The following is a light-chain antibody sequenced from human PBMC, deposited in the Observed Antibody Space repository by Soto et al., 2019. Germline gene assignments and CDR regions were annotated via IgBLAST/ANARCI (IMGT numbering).Light chain of an antibody. J-gene: IGKJ4*01. CDR1: EIINSGY. V-gene: IGKV3-11*01. CDR3: QQRSNWPRT. Sequence: ENLLTQSPDTLSLSAGERATLFCRASEIINSGYVACDQQKPGQAPRLLRYEASNRATGSPARFSGSGSVTDFTLTISSLEPEDFAVYYCQQRSNWPRTFGGGTKVDIK. CDR2: EAS.